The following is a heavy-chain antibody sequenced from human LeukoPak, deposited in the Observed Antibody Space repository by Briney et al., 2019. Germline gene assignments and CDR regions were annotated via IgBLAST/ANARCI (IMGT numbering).Heavy chain of an antibody. J-gene: IGHJ4*02. CDR1: GYSFPNYW. D-gene: IGHD3-3*01. V-gene: IGHV5-51*01. CDR2: IYPGDSDT. CDR3: ARLSTRLLDH. Sequence: GESLKISCKVSGYSFPNYWIGWVRQMPGKGLEWMNIIYPGDSDTRYSPSFQGQVTIPADKSNNTAYLHWGSLKASDTAIYFCARLSTRLLDHWGQGTRVTVSS.